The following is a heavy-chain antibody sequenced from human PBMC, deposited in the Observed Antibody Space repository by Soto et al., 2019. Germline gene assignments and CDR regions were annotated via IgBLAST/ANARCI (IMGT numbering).Heavy chain of an antibody. J-gene: IGHJ4*02. D-gene: IGHD6-19*01. CDR1: GFTFSVYG. CDR2: VSYDGSNK. Sequence: QVQLMESGGGVVQPGRSLRLSCAASGFTFSVYGMHWVRQAPGKGPEWVAAVSYDGSNKVYADSVKGRFTISRDKSQNTLYLQMNSLRPEDTAVYYCAKDGPQWLLHYYFDYWGQGTLVTVSS. CDR3: AKDGPQWLLHYYFDY. V-gene: IGHV3-30*18.